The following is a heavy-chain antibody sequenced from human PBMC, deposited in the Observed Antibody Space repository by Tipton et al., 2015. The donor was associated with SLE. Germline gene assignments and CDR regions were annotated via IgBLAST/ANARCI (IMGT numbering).Heavy chain of an antibody. J-gene: IGHJ4*02. D-gene: IGHD5-12*01. CDR3: ARDDRYSGYLDY. Sequence: QLVQSGAEVKKPGESLKISCKASEYRFTSYWIGWVRQMPGKGLEWMGIIYLGDSDARYSPSFQGQVTISADKSISTAYLQWSSLKASDTAMYYCARDDRYSGYLDYWGQGTLVTVSS. V-gene: IGHV5-51*03. CDR1: EYRFTSYW. CDR2: IYLGDSDA.